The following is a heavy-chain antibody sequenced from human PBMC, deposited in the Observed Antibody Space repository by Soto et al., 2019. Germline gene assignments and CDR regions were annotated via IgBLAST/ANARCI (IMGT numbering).Heavy chain of an antibody. D-gene: IGHD1-7*01. CDR1: CGSISSYY. CDR3: ARDQVGDWNYVYYYYYGMDV. V-gene: IGHV4-4*07. J-gene: IGHJ6*02. CDR2: IYTSGST. Sequence: PSETLSLTCTVSCGSISSYYWSWIRQPAGKGLEWIGRIYTSGSTNYNPSLKSRVTMSVDTSKNQFSLKLSSVTAADTAVYYCARDQVGDWNYVYYYYYGMDVWGQGTTVTVSS.